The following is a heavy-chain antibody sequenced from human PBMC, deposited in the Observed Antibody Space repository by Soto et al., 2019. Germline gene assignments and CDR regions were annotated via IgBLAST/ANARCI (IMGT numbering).Heavy chain of an antibody. CDR3: ARGDEDPRFDF. V-gene: IGHV4-59*01. CDR2: IYYRGST. J-gene: IGHJ4*02. D-gene: IGHD2-15*01. Sequence: SETLSLTCTVSGGSIGSFYWSWIRQPPGKELEWIGYIYYRGSTNYNPSLRSRVTISVDTSKNQFSLKLTSVTAADTAVYYCARGDEDPRFDFWGQGTLVTVSS. CDR1: GGSIGSFY.